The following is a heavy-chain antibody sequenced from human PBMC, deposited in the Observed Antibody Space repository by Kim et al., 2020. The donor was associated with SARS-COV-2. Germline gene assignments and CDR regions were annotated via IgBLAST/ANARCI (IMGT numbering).Heavy chain of an antibody. Sequence: KKCQGRVTMTRDTSTSTVYMELSSLRSEDTAVYYCARGASYGGNSGSIDYWGQGTLVTVSS. J-gene: IGHJ4*02. D-gene: IGHD4-17*01. V-gene: IGHV1-46*01. CDR3: ARGASYGGNSGSIDY.